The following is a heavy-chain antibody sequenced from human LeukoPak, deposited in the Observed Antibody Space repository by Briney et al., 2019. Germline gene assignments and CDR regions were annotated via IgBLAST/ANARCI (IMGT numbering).Heavy chain of an antibody. Sequence: SETLSLTCAVYGGSFSGYYWSWIRQPPGKGLEWIGEINHSGSTNYNPSLKSRVTISVDTSKSQFSLKLSSVTAADTAVYYCAGGGYCSGGSCYYYYYMDVWGKGTTVTVSS. V-gene: IGHV4-34*01. CDR3: AGGGYCSGGSCYYYYYMDV. J-gene: IGHJ6*03. CDR2: INHSGST. CDR1: GGSFSGYY. D-gene: IGHD2-15*01.